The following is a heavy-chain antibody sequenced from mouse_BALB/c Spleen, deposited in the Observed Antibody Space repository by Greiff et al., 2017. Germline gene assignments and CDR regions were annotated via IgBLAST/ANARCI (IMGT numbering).Heavy chain of an antibody. CDR2: ISSGGST. D-gene: IGHD3-1*01. CDR3: ARAGYDYAMDY. CDR1: GFTFSSYA. V-gene: IGHV5-6-5*01. J-gene: IGHJ4*01. Sequence: EVQVVESGGGLVKPGGSLKLSCAASGFTFSSYAMSWVRQTPEKRLEWVASISSGGSTYYPDSVKGRFTISRDNARNILYLQMSSLRSEDTAMYYCARAGYDYAMDYWGQGTSVTVSS.